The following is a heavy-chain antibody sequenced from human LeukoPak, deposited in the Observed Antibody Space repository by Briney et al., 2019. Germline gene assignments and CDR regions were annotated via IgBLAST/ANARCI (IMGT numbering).Heavy chain of an antibody. CDR3: VKPTMSTVSRFED. CDR1: GFTFSSCA. V-gene: IGHV3-23*01. J-gene: IGHJ4*02. Sequence: GGSLRLSCAASGFTFSSCAMSWVRQAPGKGLEWVSAIRGGGPTTYYADSVKGRFTISRDNSKDTPYLQMSSLRAEDTGVYYCVKPTMSTVSRFEDWGQGNLVTVSS. CDR2: IRGGGPTT. D-gene: IGHD4-4*01.